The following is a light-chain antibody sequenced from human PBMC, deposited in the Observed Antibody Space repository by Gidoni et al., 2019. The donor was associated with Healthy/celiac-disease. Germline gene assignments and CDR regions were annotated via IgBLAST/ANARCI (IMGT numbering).Light chain of an antibody. CDR1: QGMSSD. J-gene: IGKJ4*01. CDR2: SAS. Sequence: AIRITQSPSSLSASTGDRVTITCRARQGMSSDLAWYQQKPGKAPKLLIYSASTLQSGGPSRFRGSGSGTDFTLTISCLQSEEFATYYCQQYYSYRLTFGGXTKVEIK. CDR3: QQYYSYRLT. V-gene: IGKV1-8*01.